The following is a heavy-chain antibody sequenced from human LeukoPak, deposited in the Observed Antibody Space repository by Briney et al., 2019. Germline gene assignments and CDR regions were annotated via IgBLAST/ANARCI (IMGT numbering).Heavy chain of an antibody. CDR2: ISSSSSTI. CDR3: ARDGRDILTGYYVQFDY. J-gene: IGHJ4*02. D-gene: IGHD3-9*01. V-gene: IGHV3-48*01. CDR1: GFTFSSYS. Sequence: GGSLRLSCAASGFTFSSYSMNWVRQAPGKGLEWVSYISSSSSTIYYADSVKGRFTISRDNAKNSLYLQMNSLRAEDTAVYYCARDGRDILTGYYVQFDYWGQGTLVTVSS.